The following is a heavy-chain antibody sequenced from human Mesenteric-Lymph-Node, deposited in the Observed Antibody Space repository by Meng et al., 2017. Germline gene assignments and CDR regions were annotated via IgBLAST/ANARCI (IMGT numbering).Heavy chain of an antibody. V-gene: IGHV4-38-2*01. J-gene: IGHJ4*02. CDR1: GYSISSGYY. Sequence: SETLSLTCAVSGYSISSGYYWGWVRQPPGEGREWIGSIYHSGSTYYNPSLKSRVTISVDTSKNQFSLKLRSVTAADTAVYYCARGEKYSSTSEDYWGQGALVTVSS. D-gene: IGHD6-6*01. CDR2: IYHSGST. CDR3: ARGEKYSSTSEDY.